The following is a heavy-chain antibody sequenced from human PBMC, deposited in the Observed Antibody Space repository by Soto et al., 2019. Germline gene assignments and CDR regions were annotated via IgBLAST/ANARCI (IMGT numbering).Heavy chain of an antibody. V-gene: IGHV3-15*07. J-gene: IGHJ6*02. D-gene: IGHD2-8*01. CDR1: GFTFSNAW. CDR2: IKSKTDGGTT. CDR3: TTGLGPDCTNGVCSYYYYGMDV. Sequence: PGGSLRLSCAASGFTFSNAWMNWVRQAPGKGLEWVGRIKSKTDGGTTDYAAPVKGRFTISRDDSKNTLYLQMNSLKTEDTAVYYCTTGLGPDCTNGVCSYYYYGMDVWGQGTTVTVSS.